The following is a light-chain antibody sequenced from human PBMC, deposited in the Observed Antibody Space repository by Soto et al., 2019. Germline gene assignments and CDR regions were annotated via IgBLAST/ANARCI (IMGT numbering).Light chain of an antibody. Sequence: QSVLTQPASVSGSPGQSITISCSGTSSDVGSYNYVSWYQHHPGKAPKLLIYDVTDRPSGLSNRFSGSKSGNTASLTISGLQAEDEADYYCSSRTSTSTLLFGGGTKLTVL. J-gene: IGLJ2*01. CDR1: SSDVGSYNY. CDR2: DVT. V-gene: IGLV2-14*01. CDR3: SSRTSTSTLL.